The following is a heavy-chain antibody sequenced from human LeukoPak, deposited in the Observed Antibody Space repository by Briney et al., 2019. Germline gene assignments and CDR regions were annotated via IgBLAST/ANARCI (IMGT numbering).Heavy chain of an antibody. CDR1: GYTFTSYA. V-gene: IGHV1-3*03. Sequence: VASVKVSCKASGYTFTSYAMHWVRQAPGQRLEWMGWINAGNGNTKYSQEFQGRVTITRDTSASTAYMELSSLRSEDMAVYYCARGEGCSGGSCQNWFDPWGQGTLVTVSS. D-gene: IGHD2-15*01. CDR3: ARGEGCSGGSCQNWFDP. J-gene: IGHJ5*02. CDR2: INAGNGNT.